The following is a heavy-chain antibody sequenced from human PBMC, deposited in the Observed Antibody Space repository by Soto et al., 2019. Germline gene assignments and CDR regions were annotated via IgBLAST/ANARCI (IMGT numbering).Heavy chain of an antibody. J-gene: IGHJ4*02. CDR3: ARGLGATTYYFDY. Sequence: PGGSLRLCCAASGFTFSSYSMNWVRQAPGTGLEWVSSISSSSSYIYYADSVKGRFTISRGNAKDSLYLQMNSLRAEDTAVYYCARGLGATTYYFDYWGQGTLVTVSS. CDR2: ISSSSSYI. V-gene: IGHV3-21*01. CDR1: GFTFSSYS. D-gene: IGHD1-26*01.